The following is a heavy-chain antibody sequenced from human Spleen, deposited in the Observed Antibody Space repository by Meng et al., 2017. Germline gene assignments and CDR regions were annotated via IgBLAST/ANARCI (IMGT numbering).Heavy chain of an antibody. V-gene: IGHV6-1*01. CDR1: GDSVSSNSAA. Sequence: VHSQPSGPGLVKPSQTLSLTCALSGDSVSSNSAAWNWIRQSPSRGLEWLGRTLYRSKWDNDYALSVKSRLIINPDTSKNQFSLQLNSVTPEDTAVYYCARSLRGTNYFDLWGRGTLVTVSS. CDR2: TLYRSKWDN. D-gene: IGHD4-17*01. J-gene: IGHJ2*01. CDR3: ARSLRGTNYFDL.